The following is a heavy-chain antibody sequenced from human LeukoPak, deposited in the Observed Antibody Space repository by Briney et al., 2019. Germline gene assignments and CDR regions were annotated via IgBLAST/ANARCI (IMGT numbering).Heavy chain of an antibody. CDR1: GYSLSSGYY. D-gene: IGHD4-23*01. J-gene: IGHJ3*02. Sequence: PSETLSLTCTVSGYSLSSGYYWGWTRQSPETGLEWIGSFYQSGSTYHNPPLKSRVTISIDMSKNQFSLRLSSVTAADTAVYYCARVLATTVVRLDAFDIWGQGAMVTVSS. V-gene: IGHV4-38-2*02. CDR3: ARVLATTVVRLDAFDI. CDR2: FYQSGST.